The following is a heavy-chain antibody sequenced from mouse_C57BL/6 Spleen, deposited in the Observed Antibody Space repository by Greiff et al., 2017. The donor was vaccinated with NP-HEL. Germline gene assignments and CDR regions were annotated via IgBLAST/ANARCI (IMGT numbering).Heavy chain of an antibody. Sequence: VQLQQSGPELVKPGASVKISCKASGYTFTDYYMNWVKQSHGKSLEWIGDINPNNGGTSYNQKFKGKATLTVDKSSSTAYMELRSLTSEDSAVYYCARFYYDYDVSSDYWGQGTTLTVSS. V-gene: IGHV1-26*01. J-gene: IGHJ2*01. D-gene: IGHD2-4*01. CDR2: INPNNGGT. CDR3: ARFYYDYDVSSDY. CDR1: GYTFTDYY.